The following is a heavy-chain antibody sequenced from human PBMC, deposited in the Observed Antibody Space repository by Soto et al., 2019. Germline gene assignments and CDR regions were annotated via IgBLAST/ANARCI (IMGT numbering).Heavy chain of an antibody. J-gene: IGHJ6*02. Sequence: GSLRLSCTASVFTFGDYAMSWFRQAPGKGLEWVGFIRSKAYGGTTEYAASVKGRFTIARDDSKSIAYLQMNSLKTEDTAVYYCTRDSRCSSTSCYTYYYGMDVWGQGTTVTVSS. CDR1: VFTFGDYA. CDR2: IRSKAYGGTT. CDR3: TRDSRCSSTSCYTYYYGMDV. V-gene: IGHV3-49*03. D-gene: IGHD2-2*02.